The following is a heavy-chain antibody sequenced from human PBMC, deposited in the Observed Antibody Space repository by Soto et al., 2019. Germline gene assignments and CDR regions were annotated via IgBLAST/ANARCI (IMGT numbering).Heavy chain of an antibody. CDR1: GATISAYG. CDR2: INPIFGSA. J-gene: IGHJ6*02. V-gene: IGHV1-69*01. D-gene: IGHD6-19*01. Sequence: QVQLVQSGAEMKKPGSSVRVSCKASGATISAYGISWVRQAPGQGLEWMGGINPIFGSATDAEKFQARVTRTADEQTKTAYMELSSRRSQDTTIYFCAGTSSETFYPPRAPSGNFDMAVWGRGTAVSVSS. CDR3: AGTSSETFYPPRAPSGNFDMAV.